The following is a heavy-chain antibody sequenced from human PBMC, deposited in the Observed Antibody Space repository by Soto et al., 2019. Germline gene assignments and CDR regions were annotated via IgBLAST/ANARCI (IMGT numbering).Heavy chain of an antibody. Sequence: EVQLLESGGGLVQPGGSLRLSCVGSGFTFRSHALTWVRQSPGKGLEWVAGISGTGGTTYYGDSMRGRFTISRDNSKEPLNLQMEGESTEETSICFCVRAPMERYIDWYFDHWGQGSLVIVTS. CDR1: GFTFRSHA. CDR3: VRAPMERYIDWYFDH. V-gene: IGHV3-23*01. J-gene: IGHJ4*02. D-gene: IGHD3-9*01. CDR2: ISGTGGTT.